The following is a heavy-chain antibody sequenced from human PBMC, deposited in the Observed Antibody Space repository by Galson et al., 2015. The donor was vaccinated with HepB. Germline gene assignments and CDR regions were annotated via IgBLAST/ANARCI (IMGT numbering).Heavy chain of an antibody. CDR1: GYTFTNYA. CDR2: ININTGNP. V-gene: IGHV7-4-1*02. Sequence: SVKVSCKASGYTFTNYAMNWLRQAPGQGPEWMGWININTGNPTYAQGFTGRFVFSLDTSVSTAYLQISSLEAEDTAVYYCARGLSSLMDVWGQGTTVAVSS. J-gene: IGHJ6*02. CDR3: ARGLSSLMDV.